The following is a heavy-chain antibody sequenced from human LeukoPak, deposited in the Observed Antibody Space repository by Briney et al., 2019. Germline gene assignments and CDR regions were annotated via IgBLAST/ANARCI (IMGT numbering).Heavy chain of an antibody. D-gene: IGHD4-23*01. CDR2: MDQDGSEI. Sequence: AGGSLRLSCAGSGFTFGVYWMSWVRQAPGEGPEWVANMDQDGSEINYLDSVKGRFTISRDNAKNALYLWMNSLRADDTAVYYCARDRGYSTFDSWGQGVLVTVSS. CDR3: ARDRGYSTFDS. J-gene: IGHJ4*02. V-gene: IGHV3-7*01. CDR1: GFTFGVYW.